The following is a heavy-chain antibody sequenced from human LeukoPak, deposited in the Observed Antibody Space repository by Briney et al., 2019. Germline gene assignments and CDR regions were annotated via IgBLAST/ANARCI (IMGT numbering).Heavy chain of an antibody. J-gene: IGHJ4*02. D-gene: IGHD1-26*01. Sequence: GGSLRLSCAASGSTFSSYAMHWVRQAPGKGLEWVAVISYDGSNKYYADSVKGRFTISRDNSKNTLYLQMNSLRAEDTAVYYCARTWEEYYFDYWGQGTLVTVSS. CDR1: GSTFSSYA. V-gene: IGHV3-30*04. CDR3: ARTWEEYYFDY. CDR2: ISYDGSNK.